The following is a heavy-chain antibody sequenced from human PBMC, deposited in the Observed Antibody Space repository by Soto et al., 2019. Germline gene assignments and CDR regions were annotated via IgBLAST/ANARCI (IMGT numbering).Heavy chain of an antibody. CDR3: ARDRIRLGESLIDAFDI. CDR1: GFTVSSYY. CDR2: ISSSSSTI. Sequence: GGSLRLSCAASGFTVSSYYMSWARQAPGKGLEWVSYISSSSSTIYYADSVKGRFTISRDNAKNSLYLQMNSLRDEDTAVYYCARDRIRLGESLIDAFDIWGQGTMVTVSS. J-gene: IGHJ3*02. V-gene: IGHV3-48*02. D-gene: IGHD3-16*01.